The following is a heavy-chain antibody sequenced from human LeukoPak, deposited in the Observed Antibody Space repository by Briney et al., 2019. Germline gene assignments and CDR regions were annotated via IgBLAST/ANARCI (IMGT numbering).Heavy chain of an antibody. D-gene: IGHD3-10*02. CDR3: ASCSGSYYLVY. V-gene: IGHV3-23*01. CDR1: GVTFSSYA. Sequence: GGSLRLSCAASGVTFSSYAMSWVRQAPGKGLEWVAAISGSGGSTYYADSVKGRFTISRDNSKNTLYLQMNSLRAEDTAVYYCASCSGSYYLVYWGQGTLVTVSS. J-gene: IGHJ4*02. CDR2: ISGSGGST.